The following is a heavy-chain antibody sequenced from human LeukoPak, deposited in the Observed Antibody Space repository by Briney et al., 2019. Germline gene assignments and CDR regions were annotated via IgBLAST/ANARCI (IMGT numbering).Heavy chain of an antibody. CDR3: ARLSAEGYSSSWYWGDYYYGMDV. Sequence: SETLSLTCTVSGGSISSSSYYWGGIRQPPGKGLEWIGSIYYSGSTYYNPSLNSRVTISVDTSKNRFSLTLSSVTAADTAVYYCARLSAEGYSSSWYWGDYYYGMDVWGQGTTVTVSS. D-gene: IGHD6-13*01. CDR1: GGSISSSSYY. J-gene: IGHJ6*02. CDR2: IYYSGST. V-gene: IGHV4-39*01.